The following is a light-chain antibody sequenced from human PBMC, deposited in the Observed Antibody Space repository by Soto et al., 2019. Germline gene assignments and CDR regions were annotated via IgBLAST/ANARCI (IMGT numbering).Light chain of an antibody. CDR1: TSVDSSF. J-gene: IGKJ1*01. CDR3: QQYVSAVT. V-gene: IGKV3-20*01. CDR2: GAS. Sequence: EIVLTQSPGSLSLSPGERATLSCRASTSVDSSFFAWYQKKPGQAPRLLIYGASKRATGIPDRFSGSGSGTDFTLTSSRLEPEDCAVYYCQQYVSAVTFGQGTKVEIK.